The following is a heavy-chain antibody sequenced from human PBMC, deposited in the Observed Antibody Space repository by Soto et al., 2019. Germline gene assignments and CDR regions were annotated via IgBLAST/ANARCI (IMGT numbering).Heavy chain of an antibody. D-gene: IGHD3-3*01. V-gene: IGHV3-21*01. CDR1: GFTFSSYS. Sequence: EVQLVESGGGLVKPGGSLRLSCAASGFTFSSYSMNWVRQAPGKGLEWVSSISSSISYIYYADSVKGRFTISRDNAKNSLYMQMNSLRAEDTAVYYCARDEGYEFWSGLDPWGQGTLVTVSS. CDR2: ISSSISYI. J-gene: IGHJ5*02. CDR3: ARDEGYEFWSGLDP.